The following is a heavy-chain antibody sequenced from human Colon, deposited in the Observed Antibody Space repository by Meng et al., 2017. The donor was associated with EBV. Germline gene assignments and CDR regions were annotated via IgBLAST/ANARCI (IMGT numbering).Heavy chain of an antibody. CDR1: GTSISTFNW. CDR2: IYHNGQT. J-gene: IGHJ5*02. CDR3: ARDGGVTHIP. V-gene: IGHV4-4*02. Sequence: VVLQESGAGLVKPSGTLSLTCAVSGTSISTFNWWSCIRQSPGEGLEWIGAIYHNGQTNYNPSLKSRVSMSVDESKNEFSLNLKSVTAADTAVYYCARDGGVTHIPWGQGVLVTVSS. D-gene: IGHD2-8*02.